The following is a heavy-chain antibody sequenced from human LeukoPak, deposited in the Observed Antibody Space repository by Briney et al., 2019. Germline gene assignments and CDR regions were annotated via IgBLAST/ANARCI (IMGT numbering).Heavy chain of an antibody. Sequence: GRSLRLSCAASGFTFSSYGMHWVRQAPGKGLEWVAVISYDGSNKYYADSVKGRFTISRDNSKNTLYLQMNSLRAEDTAVCYCANVPISRGELQDYWGQGTLVTVSS. CDR3: ANVPISRGELQDY. CDR2: ISYDGSNK. J-gene: IGHJ4*02. V-gene: IGHV3-30*18. D-gene: IGHD1-26*01. CDR1: GFTFSSYG.